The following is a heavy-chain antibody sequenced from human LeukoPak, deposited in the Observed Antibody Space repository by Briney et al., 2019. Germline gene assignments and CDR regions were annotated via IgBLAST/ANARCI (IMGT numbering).Heavy chain of an antibody. V-gene: IGHV1-2*04. D-gene: IGHD6-19*01. J-gene: IGHJ4*02. CDR1: GYTFTVYY. Sequence: ASVKVSCTASGYTFTVYYMHWVRQAPGQGLEWMGWINPNSGGTNYAQKFQGWVTMTRDTSISTAYMELSRLRSDDTAVYYCARGTSSGWYYFDYWGQGTLVTVST. CDR2: INPNSGGT. CDR3: ARGTSSGWYYFDY.